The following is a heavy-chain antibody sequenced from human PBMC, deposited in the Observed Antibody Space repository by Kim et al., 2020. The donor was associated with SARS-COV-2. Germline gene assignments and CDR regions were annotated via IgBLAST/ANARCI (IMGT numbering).Heavy chain of an antibody. V-gene: IGHV3-43*01. CDR3: AKDRTYCGGDCYTFDY. CDR2: INWDGGST. Sequence: GGSLRLSCAASGFIFDDYTMHWVRQPPGKGLEWVTLINWDGGSTYYADSVKGRFTISRDNSKNSLFLQMTSLRTEDTALYYCAKDRTYCGGDCYTFDYWGQGTLVTVSS. J-gene: IGHJ4*02. D-gene: IGHD2-21*02. CDR1: GFIFDDYT.